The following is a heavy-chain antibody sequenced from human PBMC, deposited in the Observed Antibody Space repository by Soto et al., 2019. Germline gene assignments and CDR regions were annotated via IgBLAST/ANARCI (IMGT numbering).Heavy chain of an antibody. CDR2: IYTSGST. CDR3: ARDRITLANDAFDI. D-gene: IGHD3-10*01. V-gene: IGHV4-4*07. CDR1: GGSISSYY. J-gene: IGHJ3*02. Sequence: PSDTLSLTCTVSGGSISSYYWSWIRQPAGKGLEWIGRIYTSGSTNYNPSLKSRVTMSVDTSKNQFSLNLSSVTAAADTAVYYCARDRITLANDAFDIWGQGTMVTVSS.